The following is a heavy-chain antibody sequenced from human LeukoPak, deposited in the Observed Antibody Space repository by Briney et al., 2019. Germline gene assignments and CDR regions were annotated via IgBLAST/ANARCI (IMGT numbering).Heavy chain of an antibody. CDR2: IYYSGST. CDR3: ARGGIPGSHFDY. V-gene: IGHV4-61*01. Sequence: SKTLSLTCTVSGGSVSSGSYYWSWIRQPPGKGLEWIGYIYYSGSTNYNPSLKSRVTISVDTSKNQFSLKLSSVTAADTAVYYCARGGIPGSHFDYWGQGTLVTVSS. J-gene: IGHJ4*02. D-gene: IGHD3-10*01. CDR1: GGSVSSGSYY.